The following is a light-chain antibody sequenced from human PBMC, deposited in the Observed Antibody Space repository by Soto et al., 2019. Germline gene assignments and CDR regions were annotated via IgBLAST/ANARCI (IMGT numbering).Light chain of an antibody. Sequence: EMVLTQSPGTLSLSPGERATLSCRASQSVSSSYLAWYQQKPGQAPRLLIYGASSRATGIPDRFSGSGSGTDFTLTISRLEPEDFAVYYCQQYGSSPRFTFGPGTKVDIQ. CDR2: GAS. CDR3: QQYGSSPRFT. V-gene: IGKV3-20*01. J-gene: IGKJ3*01. CDR1: QSVSSSY.